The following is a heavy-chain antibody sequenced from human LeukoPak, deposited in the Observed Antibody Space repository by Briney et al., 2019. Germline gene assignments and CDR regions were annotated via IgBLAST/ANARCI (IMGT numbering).Heavy chain of an antibody. CDR1: GYTFTGYY. V-gene: IGHV1-2*02. Sequence: ASVKVPCKASGYTFTGYYMHWVRQAPGQGLEWMGWINPNSGGTNYAQKFQGRVTMTRDTSISTAYMELGRLRSDDTAVYYCARGPPIVVVPAAHDPWGQGTLVTVSS. J-gene: IGHJ5*02. D-gene: IGHD2-2*01. CDR2: INPNSGGT. CDR3: ARGPPIVVVPAAHDP.